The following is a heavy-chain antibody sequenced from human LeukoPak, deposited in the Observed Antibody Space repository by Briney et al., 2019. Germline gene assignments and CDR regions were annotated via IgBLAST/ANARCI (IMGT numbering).Heavy chain of an antibody. CDR1: GFTFSDYY. J-gene: IGHJ4*02. D-gene: IGHD4-17*01. CDR3: ARARYDGDYVDY. V-gene: IGHV3-11*01. CDR2: ISSSGSTI. Sequence: GGSLRLSCAASGFTFSDYYMSWIRQAPGKGLEWVSYISSSGSTINYADSVLGRFTISRDSAKNSLYLQMNSLSAEDTAVYYCARARYDGDYVDYWGQGTLVTVSS.